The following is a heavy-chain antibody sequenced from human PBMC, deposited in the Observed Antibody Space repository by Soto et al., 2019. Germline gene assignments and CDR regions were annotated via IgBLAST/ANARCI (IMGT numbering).Heavy chain of an antibody. V-gene: IGHV4-61*01. CDR2: IYYSGST. CDR3: ARGYYDSSGYYYPLDY. CDR1: GGSVSSGSYY. Sequence: QVQLQESGPGLVKPSETLSLTCTVSGGSVSSGSYYWSWIRQPPGKGLEWIGYIYYSGSTNYNPSLKRRVTISVDTSRTQFSLKLCSVTAADTAVYYCARGYYDSSGYYYPLDYWGQGTLVTVAS. D-gene: IGHD3-22*01. J-gene: IGHJ4*02.